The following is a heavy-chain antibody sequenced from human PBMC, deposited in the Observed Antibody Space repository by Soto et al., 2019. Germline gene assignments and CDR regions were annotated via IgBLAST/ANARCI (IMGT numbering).Heavy chain of an antibody. J-gene: IGHJ4*02. CDR1: GYSFAGYW. CDR2: IDPSDSQT. D-gene: IGHD3-22*01. CDR3: ARQIYDSDTGPNFQYYFDS. V-gene: IGHV5-10-1*01. Sequence: HGESLKISCKGSGYSFAGYWITWVRQKPGKGLEWMGRIDPSDSQTYYSPSLRGHVTISATKSITTVFLQWSSLRASDTAMYYCARQIYDSDTGPNFQYYFDSWGQGTPVTVSS.